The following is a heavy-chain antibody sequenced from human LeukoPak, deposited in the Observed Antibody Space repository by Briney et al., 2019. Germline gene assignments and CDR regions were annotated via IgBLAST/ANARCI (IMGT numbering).Heavy chain of an antibody. CDR3: APGGYCSGGSCYKEYFQH. Sequence: GGSLRLSCAASGFTFSSSWMHWVRQAPGKGLVWVSRINSDGSSTSYADSVKGRFTISRDNAKNTLYLQMNSLRAEDTAVYYCAPGGYCSGGSCYKEYFQHWGQGTLVTVSS. CDR2: INSDGSST. D-gene: IGHD2-15*01. CDR1: GFTFSSSW. V-gene: IGHV3-74*01. J-gene: IGHJ1*01.